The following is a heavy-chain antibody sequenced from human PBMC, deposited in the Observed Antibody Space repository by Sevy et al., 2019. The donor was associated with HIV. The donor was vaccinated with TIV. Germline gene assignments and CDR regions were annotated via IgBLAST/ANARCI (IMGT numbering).Heavy chain of an antibody. CDR2: INHSGST. V-gene: IGHV4-34*01. CDR3: ARHCSSSSCSHAFDI. D-gene: IGHD2-2*01. Sequence: SETLSLTCAVYGGSFSGYYWSWIRQPPGKGLEWFGEINHSGSTNYNPSLKSRVTISVDTSNNQFSLKLSSVTAADTAVYYCARHCSSSSCSHAFDIWGQGTMVTVSS. CDR1: GGSFSGYY. J-gene: IGHJ3*02.